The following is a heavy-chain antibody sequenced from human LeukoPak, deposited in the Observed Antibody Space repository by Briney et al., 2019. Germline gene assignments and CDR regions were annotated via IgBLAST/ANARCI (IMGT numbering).Heavy chain of an antibody. CDR2: ISGGST. Sequence: GGSLRLSCAASGFTFSSYAMSWVRQAPGKGLEWVSAISGGSTYYADSVKGRFTISRDNCKNTLYLQMNSLRAEDTAVYYCAKDHSKFDYWGQGTLVTVSS. J-gene: IGHJ4*02. D-gene: IGHD5-18*01. CDR3: AKDHSKFDY. CDR1: GFTFSSYA. V-gene: IGHV3-23*01.